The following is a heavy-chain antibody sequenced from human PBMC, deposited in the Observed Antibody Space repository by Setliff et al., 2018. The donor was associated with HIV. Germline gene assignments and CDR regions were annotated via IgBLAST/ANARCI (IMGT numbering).Heavy chain of an antibody. V-gene: IGHV1-46*01. Sequence: ASVKVSCKTSRGTFSSHAIDWVRQAPGQGLEWMGIMNPNDGGTQYAQNFRGRVSMTRDTSTTTVYMELYSLRSEDTAVYHCARSDISGTGYFDSWGQGTLVTVSS. CDR1: RGTFSSHA. J-gene: IGHJ4*02. CDR3: ARSDISGTGYFDS. CDR2: MNPNDGGT. D-gene: IGHD1-20*01.